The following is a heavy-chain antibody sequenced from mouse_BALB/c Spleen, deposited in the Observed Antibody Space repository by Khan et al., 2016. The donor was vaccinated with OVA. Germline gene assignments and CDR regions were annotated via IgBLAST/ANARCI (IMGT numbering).Heavy chain of an antibody. CDR3: ARHNYGPFAY. CDR2: ISSGGDNI. CDR1: GFTFSTYA. V-gene: IGHV5-9-3*01. J-gene: IGHJ3*01. Sequence: EVELVESGGDLVKPGGSLKLSCSASGFTFSTYAMSWVRQTPEKRLEWVATISSGGDNIFYPDSVKGRFTISSDSAKNTLYLHLSSLRSGDTAMYYCARHNYGPFAYWGQGTLVTVSA. D-gene: IGHD1-1*01.